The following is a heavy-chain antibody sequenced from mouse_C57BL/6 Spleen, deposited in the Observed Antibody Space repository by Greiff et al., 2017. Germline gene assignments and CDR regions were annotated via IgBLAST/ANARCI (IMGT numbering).Heavy chain of an antibody. CDR1: GFTFSSYA. V-gene: IGHV5-4*03. CDR3: ARGGKLYAMDY. Sequence: EVKLMESGGGLVKPGGSLKLSCAASGFTFSSYAMSWVRQTPEKRLEWVATISDGGSYTYYPDNVKGRFTISRDNAKNNLYLQMSHLKSEDTAMYYCARGGKLYAMDYWGQGTSVTVSS. CDR2: ISDGGSYT. J-gene: IGHJ4*01.